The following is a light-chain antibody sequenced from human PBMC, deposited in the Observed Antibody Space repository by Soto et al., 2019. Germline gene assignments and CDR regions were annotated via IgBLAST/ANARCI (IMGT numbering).Light chain of an antibody. J-gene: IGKJ3*01. V-gene: IGKV3-15*01. CDR1: QSVSSN. CDR3: QQYNNWPFT. Sequence: EIGLTQSLATLSVSPGERVTLSCRASQSVSSNLAWYQQKPGQAPRLLIYGASTRATGIPARFSGSGSGTEFTLTISSLQSEDFAVYYCQQYNNWPFTFGPGTKVDI. CDR2: GAS.